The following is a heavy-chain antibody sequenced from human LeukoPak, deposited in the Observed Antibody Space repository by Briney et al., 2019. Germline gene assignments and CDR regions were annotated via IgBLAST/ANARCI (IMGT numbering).Heavy chain of an antibody. CDR3: ARGYPDYFDY. V-gene: IGHV4-30-2*01. CDR1: GGSISSGGYS. CDR2: IYHSGST. D-gene: IGHD3-16*02. J-gene: IGHJ4*02. Sequence: PSQTLSLTCAVSGGSISSGGYSWRWIRQPPAKGLEWIGYIYHSGSTYYNPSLKSRVTISVHYSKNQFSLKLSSVTAADTAVYYGARGYPDYFDYWGQGTLVTVSS.